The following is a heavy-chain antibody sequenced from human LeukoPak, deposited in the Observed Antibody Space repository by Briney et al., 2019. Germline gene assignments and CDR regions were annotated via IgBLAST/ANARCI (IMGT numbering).Heavy chain of an antibody. D-gene: IGHD4-11*01. CDR1: GFTFSSHE. CDR3: ARGGGNDYKYNAFDI. Sequence: GGSLRLSCAASGFTFSSHEMNWVRQAPGKGLECVSYISSSGSSKYYADSVKGRFTISRDNAKNSLYLQMNSLGAEDTAVYYCARGGGNDYKYNAFDIWGQGTMVTVSS. V-gene: IGHV3-48*03. J-gene: IGHJ3*02. CDR2: ISSSGSSK.